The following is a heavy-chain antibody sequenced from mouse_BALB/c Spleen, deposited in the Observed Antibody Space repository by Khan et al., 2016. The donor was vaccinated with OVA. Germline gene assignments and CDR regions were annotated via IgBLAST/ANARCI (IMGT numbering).Heavy chain of an antibody. CDR2: INPSSGYT. CDR1: GYTFTSNT. V-gene: IGHV1-4*01. CDR3: ARRTTVYTKDY. Sequence: VQLQESGAELARPGASVKMSCKASGYTFTSNTMHWVKQRPGQGLEWIGYINPSSGYTNYNQNFKDKATLTADKSSSTAYMQLSSLTSEDSAVYYCARRTTVYTKDYWGQGTSVTVSS. D-gene: IGHD1-1*01. J-gene: IGHJ4*01.